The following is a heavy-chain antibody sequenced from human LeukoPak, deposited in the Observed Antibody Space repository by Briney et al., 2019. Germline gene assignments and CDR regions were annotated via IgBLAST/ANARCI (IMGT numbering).Heavy chain of an antibody. Sequence: GGSLRLSCAASGFTFSDYYMSWIRQAPGKGLEWVSYISSSGSTIYYADSVKGRFTISRDNAKNSLSLQMNSLRAEDTAVYYCARGGYCNSTSCYVIDWGQGTLVTVSS. CDR2: ISSSGSTI. D-gene: IGHD2-2*01. V-gene: IGHV3-11*04. J-gene: IGHJ4*02. CDR1: GFTFSDYY. CDR3: ARGGYCNSTSCYVID.